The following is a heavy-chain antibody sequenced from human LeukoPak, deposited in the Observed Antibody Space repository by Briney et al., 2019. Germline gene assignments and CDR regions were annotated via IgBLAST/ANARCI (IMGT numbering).Heavy chain of an antibody. J-gene: IGHJ5*02. D-gene: IGHD3-10*01. V-gene: IGHV3-30*19. CDR3: ARGAWFGELHPLGWFDP. Sequence: GGSLRLSCAASRFTFSNYGMHWVRQAPGKGLEWVAVISYDGSNKYYADSVKGRFTIARDNSKDTLYLQMNSLRAEDTAVYYCARGAWFGELHPLGWFDPWGQGTLVTVSS. CDR2: ISYDGSNK. CDR1: RFTFSNYG.